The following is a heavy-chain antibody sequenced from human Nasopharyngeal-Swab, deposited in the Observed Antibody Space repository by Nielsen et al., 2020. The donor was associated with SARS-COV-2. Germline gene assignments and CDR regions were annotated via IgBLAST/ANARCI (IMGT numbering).Heavy chain of an antibody. CDR1: GYTFTTYA. J-gene: IGHJ3*02. CDR3: ARDRTFVAGAPPFDI. Sequence: ASVKVSCKASGYTFTTYAIHWVRQAPGQGLEWMGWINAGNGDTKYSQKIQDRVTITSDTSATTVYMQLSSLTSEDTAVYFCARDRTFVAGAPPFDIWGQGTMVTVSS. V-gene: IGHV1-3*01. D-gene: IGHD3-16*01. CDR2: INAGNGDT.